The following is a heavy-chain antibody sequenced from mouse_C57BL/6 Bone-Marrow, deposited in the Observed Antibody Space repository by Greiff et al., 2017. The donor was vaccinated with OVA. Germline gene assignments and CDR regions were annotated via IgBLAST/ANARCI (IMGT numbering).Heavy chain of an antibody. CDR3: TTSPGGFRRVDY. CDR1: GFNIKVYY. Sequence: EVQLQQSGAELVRPGASVKLSCTASGFNIKVYYMHWVKQRPEQGLEWIGRIDPEDGDTEYAPKFQGKATMTADTSSNTAYLQLSSLTSEDTAVYYWTTSPGGFRRVDYWGQGTTLTVSS. V-gene: IGHV14-1*01. CDR2: IDPEDGDT. J-gene: IGHJ2*01.